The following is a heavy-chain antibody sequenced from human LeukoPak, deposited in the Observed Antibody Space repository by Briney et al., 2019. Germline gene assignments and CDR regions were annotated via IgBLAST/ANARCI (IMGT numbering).Heavy chain of an antibody. CDR1: GYTFTSYD. D-gene: IGHD6-13*01. Sequence: ASVKVSCKAAGYTFTSYDISWVRQAPGQGLEWMGWISVYDGHTNYAQKLQGRVTMTTDTSTSTAYMELRSLRSDDTAVCYCARDPITATGTRYFDYWGQGTLVTVSS. CDR3: ARDPITATGTRYFDY. V-gene: IGHV1-18*01. CDR2: ISVYDGHT. J-gene: IGHJ4*02.